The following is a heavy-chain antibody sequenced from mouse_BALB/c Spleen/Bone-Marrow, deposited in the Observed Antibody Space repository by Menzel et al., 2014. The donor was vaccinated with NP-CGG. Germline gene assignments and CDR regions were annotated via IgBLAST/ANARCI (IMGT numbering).Heavy chain of an antibody. CDR2: MWGDGNT. D-gene: IGHD2-14*01. CDR1: GFSLTGYG. V-gene: IGHV2-6-7*01. Sequence: VQLVESGPGLVAPSQSLSIPCTVSGFSLTGYGINWVRQPPGKGLEWLGMMWGDGNTDYNSALKSRLSISKDNSTSQVFLKMNSLQTDDTARYYCARDVYRNAGYAMDYWGQGTSVTVSS. CDR3: ARDVYRNAGYAMDY. J-gene: IGHJ4*01.